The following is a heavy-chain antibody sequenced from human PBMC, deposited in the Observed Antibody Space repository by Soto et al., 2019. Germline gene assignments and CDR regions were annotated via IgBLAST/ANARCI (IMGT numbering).Heavy chain of an antibody. V-gene: IGHV1-69*01. D-gene: IGHD3-22*01. CDR1: GGTFRTHG. J-gene: IGHJ6*03. CDR3: ARDRVSMAVVNVHHALDV. Sequence: QVQLVQSGAEVRKPGPSEMVSCKVSGGTFRTHGFSWVRQAPGQGVEWIGGNIPIFDIVAYAQKFQGSLTITADDSTITATVEMCSLTSADTAVYFCARDRVSMAVVNVHHALDVWGNGTTVTVS. CDR2: NIPIFDIV.